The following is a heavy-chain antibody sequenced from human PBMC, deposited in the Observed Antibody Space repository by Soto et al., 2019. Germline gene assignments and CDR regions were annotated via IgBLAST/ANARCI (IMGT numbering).Heavy chain of an antibody. D-gene: IGHD3-22*01. CDR3: AKNAGYYYDSTGYHFDY. Sequence: GGSLRLSCAASEFTFSNYSMSWFRQSPGKGLEWVSSISYGGGTTYYADSVKGRFTISRDNSKNTLYLQMNSLRAEDTAVYYCAKNAGYYYDSTGYHFDYWGQGTLVTVSS. V-gene: IGHV3-23*01. J-gene: IGHJ4*02. CDR2: ISYGGGTT. CDR1: EFTFSNYS.